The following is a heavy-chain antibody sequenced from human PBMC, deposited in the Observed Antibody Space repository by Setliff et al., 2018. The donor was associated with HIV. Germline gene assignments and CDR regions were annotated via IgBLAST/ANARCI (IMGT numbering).Heavy chain of an antibody. D-gene: IGHD3-3*01. V-gene: IGHV1-18*01. CDR2: ISAYNGNT. J-gene: IGHJ6*03. CDR3: ARGSTIFGVATHGYYYYMDV. Sequence: GASVKVSCKASGYTFTSYGISWARQAPGQGLEWMGWISAYNGNTNYAQKLQGRVTMTTDTSTSTAYMELSSLRSEDTAVYYCARGSTIFGVATHGYYYYMDVWGKGTTVTVSS. CDR1: GYTFTSYG.